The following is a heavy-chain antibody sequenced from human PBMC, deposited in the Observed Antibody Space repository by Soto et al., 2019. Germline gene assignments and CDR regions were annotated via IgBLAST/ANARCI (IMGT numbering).Heavy chain of an antibody. CDR3: ARGKYSSGWYYYYGMDV. CDR2: TYYRSKWYN. V-gene: IGHV6-1*01. J-gene: IGHJ6*02. D-gene: IGHD6-19*01. CDR1: GDSVSSNSAA. Sequence: SQTLSLTCXISGDSVSSNSAAWNWIRQSPSRGLEWLGRTYYRSKWYNDYAVSVKSRITINPDTSKNQFSLQLNSVTPEDTAVYYCARGKYSSGWYYYYGMDVWGQGTTVTVSS.